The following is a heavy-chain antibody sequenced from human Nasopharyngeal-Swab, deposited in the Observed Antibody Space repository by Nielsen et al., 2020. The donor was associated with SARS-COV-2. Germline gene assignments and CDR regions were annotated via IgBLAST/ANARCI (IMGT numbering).Heavy chain of an antibody. CDR3: ARHSSSVAYYYYYMDV. J-gene: IGHJ6*03. V-gene: IGHV3-7*01. CDR2: IKQDGSEK. CDR1: GFTFSSHA. D-gene: IGHD6-6*01. Sequence: GESLKISCAASGFTFSSHAMSWVRQAPGKGLEWVANIKQDGSEKYYVDSVKGRFTISRDNAKNSLYLQMNSLRAEDTAVYFCARHSSSVAYYYYYMDVWGEGTTVTVSS.